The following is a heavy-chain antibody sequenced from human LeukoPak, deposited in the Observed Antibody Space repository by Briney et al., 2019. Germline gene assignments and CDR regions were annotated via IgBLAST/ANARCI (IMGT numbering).Heavy chain of an antibody. CDR2: SYDSGST. CDR3: ARVGSWSFDF. V-gene: IGHV4-59*01. Sequence: PSETLSLTCTVSGGSISTYYWSWIRQPQGKGLEWIGYSYDSGSTNSNPSLKSRVTISVDTSKNQFSLKLTSVTAADTAVYYCARVGSWSFDFWGQGTLVTVSS. D-gene: IGHD6-13*01. J-gene: IGHJ4*02. CDR1: GGSISTYY.